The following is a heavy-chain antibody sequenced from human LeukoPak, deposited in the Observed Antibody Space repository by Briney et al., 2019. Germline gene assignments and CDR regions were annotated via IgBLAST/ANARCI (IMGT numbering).Heavy chain of an antibody. CDR1: GFSFSRHA. CDR3: TKAVGGGRDAYDV. J-gene: IGHJ3*01. CDR2: IFDSGAPS. D-gene: IGHD3-16*01. Sequence: GGSLRLSCVASGFSFSRHAMTWVRQAPGKAPEWVSSIFDSGAPSYYADSVKGRFTISRDNSGNTVYLQMENLRAEDSATYYCTKAVGGGRDAYDVWGLGTRVIVSS. V-gene: IGHV3-23*05.